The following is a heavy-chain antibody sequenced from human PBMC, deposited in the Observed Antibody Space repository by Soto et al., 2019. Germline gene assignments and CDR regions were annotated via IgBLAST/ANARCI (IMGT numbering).Heavy chain of an antibody. CDR1: GGSITRGGYY. V-gene: IGHV4-31*03. J-gene: IGHJ5*02. Sequence: QVQLQESGPGLVKTSETLSLTCTVSGGSITRGGYYCSWIRKHPGKGLEWIGYIYNSGTTYYNPSLKSRVTISVCTAKNQFSLKLTSVHAADTAVYYCARDPAPWGQGTLVTVSS. CDR3: ARDPAP. CDR2: IYNSGTT.